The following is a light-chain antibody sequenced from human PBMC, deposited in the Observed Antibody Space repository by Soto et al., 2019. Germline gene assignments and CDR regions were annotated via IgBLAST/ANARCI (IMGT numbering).Light chain of an antibody. CDR2: GAS. V-gene: IGKV3-15*01. CDR3: QQYIRWPLT. J-gene: IGKJ4*01. CDR1: QGVSSS. Sequence: EVVMTQSPATLSVSPGGTATLSCRASQGVSSSLAWYQQKPGQAPSLLIYGASTRATGTPARFSGSGSGTEFTLTISSLQSEDFAVYYCQQYIRWPLTFGGGTKVDIK.